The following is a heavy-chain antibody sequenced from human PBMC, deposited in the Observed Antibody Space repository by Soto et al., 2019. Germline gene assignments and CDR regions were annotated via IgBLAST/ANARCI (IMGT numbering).Heavy chain of an antibody. V-gene: IGHV1-8*01. Sequence: ASVKVSCKASGYTFTSYDINWVRQATGQGLEWMGWMNPNSGNTGYAQKFQGRVTMTRNTSISTAYMELSSLRSEDTAVYYCAGGLPPFNPVYAIREEHYYYYYGMDVWGQGTTVTVSS. CDR2: MNPNSGNT. CDR1: GYTFTSYD. D-gene: IGHD2-8*01. J-gene: IGHJ6*02. CDR3: AGGLPPFNPVYAIREEHYYYYYGMDV.